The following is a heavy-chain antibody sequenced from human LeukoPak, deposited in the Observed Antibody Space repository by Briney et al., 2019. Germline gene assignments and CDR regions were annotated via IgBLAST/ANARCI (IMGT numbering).Heavy chain of an antibody. V-gene: IGHV3-9*01. CDR2: ISWNSGSI. CDR1: GFTFDDYA. J-gene: IGHJ4*02. D-gene: IGHD5-18*01. Sequence: PGRSLRLSCAASGFTFDDYAMHWVRQAPGKGLEWVSGISWNSGSIGYADSVKGRFTISRDNAKNSLYLQMNSLRAEDTALYYCAKDSSGYSYGSTLDYWGQGTLVTVSS. CDR3: AKDSSGYSYGSTLDY.